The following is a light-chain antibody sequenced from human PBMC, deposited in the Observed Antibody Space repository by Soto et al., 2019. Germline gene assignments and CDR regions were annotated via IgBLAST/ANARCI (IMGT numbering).Light chain of an antibody. J-gene: IGKJ2*01. CDR3: HQYGSSPYT. Sequence: EIVLTQSSGTLSLSPGERATLSCRASQSVSSSYLAWYQQRPAQTPRLLIYGASSRATGIPDRFSGSGSGTDFTLTISRLEPVDFAVYYCHQYGSSPYTFGQGTKLEIK. V-gene: IGKV3-20*01. CDR1: QSVSSSY. CDR2: GAS.